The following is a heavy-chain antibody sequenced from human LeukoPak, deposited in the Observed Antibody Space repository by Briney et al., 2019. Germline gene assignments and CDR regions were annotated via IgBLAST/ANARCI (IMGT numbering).Heavy chain of an antibody. Sequence: SETLSLTCTVSGGSISSGDYYWSWIRQPPGKGLEWIGEIYHSGSTNYNPSLKSRVTISVDKSKNQFSLKLSSVTAADTAVYYCAREPIAIGPNFDLWGQGTLVTVSS. V-gene: IGHV4-39*07. CDR1: GGSISSGDYY. CDR2: IYHSGST. J-gene: IGHJ4*02. D-gene: IGHD2-21*01. CDR3: AREPIAIGPNFDL.